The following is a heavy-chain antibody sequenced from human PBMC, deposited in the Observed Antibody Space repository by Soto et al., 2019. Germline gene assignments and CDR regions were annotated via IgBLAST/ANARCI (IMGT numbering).Heavy chain of an antibody. J-gene: IGHJ5*02. CDR2: IYHSGTT. D-gene: IGHD3-22*01. CDR3: ARDSSGYYWFDP. CDR1: GFSISSGYF. V-gene: IGHV4-38-2*02. Sequence: PSETLSLTCADSGFSISSGYFWGWIRQPPGKGPEWLGRIYHSGTTYYNPSVKGRVTISVDTSKNQFSLKMSSVTAADTAVYYCARDSSGYYWFDPWGQGTLVTVSS.